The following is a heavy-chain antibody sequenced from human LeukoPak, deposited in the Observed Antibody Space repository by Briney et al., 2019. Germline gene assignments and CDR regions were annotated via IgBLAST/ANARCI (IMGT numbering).Heavy chain of an antibody. Sequence: GGSLRLSCAASGFTVSSNYMRWVRQAPGKGLEWVSYISSFSGTINYADSVKGRFTISRDNAKNSLYLQMNSLRAEDMAVYYCARDQGGVGYWGQGTLVTVSS. CDR2: ISSFSGTI. CDR3: ARDQGGVGY. CDR1: GFTVSSNY. J-gene: IGHJ4*02. V-gene: IGHV3-48*01. D-gene: IGHD3-16*01.